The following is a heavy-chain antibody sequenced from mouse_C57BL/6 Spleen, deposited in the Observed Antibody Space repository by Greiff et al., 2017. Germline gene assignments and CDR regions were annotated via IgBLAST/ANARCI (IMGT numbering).Heavy chain of an antibody. V-gene: IGHV2-2*01. Sequence: QVQLQQPGPGLVQPSQSLSITCTVSGFSLTSYGVHWVRQSPGKGLEWLGVIWSGGSTDYNAAFISRLSISKDNSKSQVFFKMNSLQADDTAIYYCARNSPQGAWFAYWGQGTLVTVSA. CDR1: GFSLTSYG. CDR2: IWSGGST. CDR3: ARNSPQGAWFAY. J-gene: IGHJ3*01.